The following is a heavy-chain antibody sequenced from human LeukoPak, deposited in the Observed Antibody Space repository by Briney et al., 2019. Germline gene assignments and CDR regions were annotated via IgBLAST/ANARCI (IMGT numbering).Heavy chain of an antibody. CDR2: ISSSGSTI. J-gene: IGHJ4*02. Sequence: GGSLRLSCAASGFTFSSYEMNWVRQAPGKGLEWVSYISSSGSTIYYADSVKGRFTISRDNAKNSLYLQMNSLRAEDTAVYYCARSSIAARPNYYFDYWGQGTLVTVSS. D-gene: IGHD6-6*01. CDR1: GFTFSSYE. V-gene: IGHV3-48*03. CDR3: ARSSIAARPNYYFDY.